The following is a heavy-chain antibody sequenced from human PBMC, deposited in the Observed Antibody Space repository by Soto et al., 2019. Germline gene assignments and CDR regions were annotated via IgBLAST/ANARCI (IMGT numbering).Heavy chain of an antibody. D-gene: IGHD3-10*01. CDR2: IIRIFGTP. J-gene: IGHJ6*02. CDR3: ARQGSNEYYYYGMDV. V-gene: IGHV1-69*12. Sequence: QVQLVQSGAEVKKPGSSVKVSCKASGGTFSSYAINWVRQAPGQGLEWMGGIIRIFGTPDYAQRFQGRVTITADESTSTAYMELSSRRSEDTAVYDCARQGSNEYYYYGMDVWGQGTTVTVSS. CDR1: GGTFSSYA.